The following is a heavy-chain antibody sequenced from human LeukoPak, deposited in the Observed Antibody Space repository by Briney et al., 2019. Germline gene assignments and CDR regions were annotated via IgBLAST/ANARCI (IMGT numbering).Heavy chain of an antibody. Sequence: GSLRLSCAASGFTFSSYAMSWVRQAPGKGLEWVSAISGSGGSTYYADSVKGRFTISRDNSKNTLYLQMNSLRAEDTAVYYCARDLGRGYCSGGSCYSLYFDLWGRGTLVTVSS. V-gene: IGHV3-23*01. CDR3: ARDLGRGYCSGGSCYSLYFDL. D-gene: IGHD2-15*01. J-gene: IGHJ2*01. CDR2: ISGSGGST. CDR1: GFTFSSYA.